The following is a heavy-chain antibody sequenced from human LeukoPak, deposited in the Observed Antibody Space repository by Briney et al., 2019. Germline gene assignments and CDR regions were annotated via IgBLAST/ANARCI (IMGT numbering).Heavy chain of an antibody. J-gene: IGHJ4*02. CDR3: ARTRLTGTKSPPVDY. CDR2: IYHSGST. V-gene: IGHV4-38-2*02. CDR1: GYSISSGYY. D-gene: IGHD1-7*01. Sequence: SETLSLTCTVSGYSISSGYYWGWIRQPPGKGLEWIGSIYHSGSTYYNPSLKSRVTISVDTSKNQFSLKLSSVTAADTAVYYCARTRLTGTKSPPVDYWGQGTLVTVSS.